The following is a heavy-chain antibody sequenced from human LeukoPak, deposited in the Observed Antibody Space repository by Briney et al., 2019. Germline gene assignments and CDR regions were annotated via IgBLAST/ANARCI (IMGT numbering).Heavy chain of an antibody. CDR3: ARHRIAARDYYDSSCSDDFDI. CDR1: GYTFTGYY. CDR2: INPYCGGK. V-gene: IGHV1-2*02. D-gene: IGHD3-22*01. J-gene: IGHJ3*02. Sequence: ASVKVSCKACGYTFTGYYMHWVRQAPGQGLEWMGLINPYCGGKNYAQKFQGRVNMTRDTSISTAYMVLSRLRSDDTAVYYCARHRIAARDYYDSSCSDDFDIWGQGTMVTVSS.